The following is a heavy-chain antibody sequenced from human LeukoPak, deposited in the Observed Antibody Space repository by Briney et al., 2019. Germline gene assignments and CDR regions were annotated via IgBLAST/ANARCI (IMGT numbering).Heavy chain of an antibody. CDR1: GGSISSSNYY. CDR2: IYYSGNT. J-gene: IGHJ4*02. V-gene: IGHV4-39*07. D-gene: IGHD5-24*01. CDR3: ARDFTGGYNRPFYFDY. Sequence: PSETLSLTCTVSGGSISSSNYYWGWIRQPPGKGLEWIESIYYSGNTYYNPSLKSRVTTSVDTSKNQFSLKLSSVTAADTAVYYCARDFTGGYNRPFYFDYWGQGILVTVSS.